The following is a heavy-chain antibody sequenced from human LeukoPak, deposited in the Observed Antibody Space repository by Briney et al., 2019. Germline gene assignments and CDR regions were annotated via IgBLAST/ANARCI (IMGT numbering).Heavy chain of an antibody. V-gene: IGHV4-30-4*01. CDR3: ARGPIVGATQGWFDP. CDR1: GGSISSGDYY. CDR2: IYYSGST. Sequence: SQTLSLTCTVSGGSISSGDYYWSWIRQPPGKGLEWIGYIYYSGSTYYNPPLKSRVTISVDTSKNQFSLKLSSVTAADTAVYYCARGPIVGATQGWFDPWGQGTLVTVSS. D-gene: IGHD1-26*01. J-gene: IGHJ5*02.